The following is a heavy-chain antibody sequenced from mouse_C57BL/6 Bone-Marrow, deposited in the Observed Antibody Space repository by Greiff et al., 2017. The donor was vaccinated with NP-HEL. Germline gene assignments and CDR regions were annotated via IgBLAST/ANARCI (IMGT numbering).Heavy chain of an antibody. D-gene: IGHD2-4*01. CDR2: ISNGGGST. V-gene: IGHV5-12*01. CDR3: ARQGDYGFDY. Sequence: EVMLVESGGGLVQPGGSLTLSCAASGFTFSDYYMSWVRQTPEKRLEWVAYISNGGGSTYYPDTVKGRFTLSRDNAKNTLYLQMSRLKSEDTAMYYCARQGDYGFDYWGQGTTLTVSS. CDR1: GFTFSDYY. J-gene: IGHJ2*01.